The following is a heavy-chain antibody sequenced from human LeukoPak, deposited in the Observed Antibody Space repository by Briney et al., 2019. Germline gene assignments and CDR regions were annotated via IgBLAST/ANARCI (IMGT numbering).Heavy chain of an antibody. J-gene: IGHJ5*02. Sequence: ASVKVSCKASGCTFSTYAISWVRQAPGQGLEWMGGIIPIFGTADYPQKFQGRVTITADESTSTANMELRSLRSDDPAVYYCARDLARAGPTPYNWFDPWGQGTLVTVSS. D-gene: IGHD6-13*01. CDR2: IIPIFGTA. CDR3: ARDLARAGPTPYNWFDP. CDR1: GCTFSTYA. V-gene: IGHV1-69*01.